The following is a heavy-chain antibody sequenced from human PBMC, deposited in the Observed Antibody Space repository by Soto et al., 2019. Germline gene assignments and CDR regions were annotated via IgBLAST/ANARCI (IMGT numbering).Heavy chain of an antibody. CDR1: GYTFTGHY. Sequence: ASVKVSCKASGYTFTGHYIHWVRQAPGQGPEWMGEIGPASGDTRYAQKFQGRVTMTRDTSITTVYMELNNLSHDDTAVYYCGRGLSGQLVVFYWGQGTPVTVSS. V-gene: IGHV1-2*02. J-gene: IGHJ4*02. CDR3: GRGLSGQLVVFY. CDR2: IGPASGDT. D-gene: IGHD3-10*01.